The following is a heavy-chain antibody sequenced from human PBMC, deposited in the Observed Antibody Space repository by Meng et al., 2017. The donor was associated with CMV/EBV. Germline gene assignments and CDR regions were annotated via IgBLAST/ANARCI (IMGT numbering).Heavy chain of an antibody. V-gene: IGHV3-21*01. D-gene: IGHD2-15*01. CDR1: GFTFSSYS. CDR3: ARVLEDVVVVVPNYYYGMDF. Sequence: GESLKISCAASGFTFSSYSIIWVRQSPGKGLEWVSSISSSSSYTFYIDSVKGRFTISRDNAKNLVYLQMNSLRAEDTAMYYCARVLEDVVVVVPNYYYGMDFWGQGTTVTVSS. J-gene: IGHJ6*01. CDR2: ISSSSSYT.